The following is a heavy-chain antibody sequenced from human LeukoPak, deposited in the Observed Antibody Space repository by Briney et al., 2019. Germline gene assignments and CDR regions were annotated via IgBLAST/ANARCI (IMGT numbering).Heavy chain of an antibody. CDR3: ARGAWGNWFDP. J-gene: IGHJ5*02. V-gene: IGHV4-34*01. CDR1: GGSFSGYY. Sequence: PSETLSLTCAVYGGSFSGYYWSWIRRPPGKGLEWIGEINHSGSTNYNPSLKSRVTISVDTSKNQFSLKLSSVTAADTAVYYCARGAWGNWFDPRGQGTLVTVSS. D-gene: IGHD7-27*01. CDR2: INHSGST.